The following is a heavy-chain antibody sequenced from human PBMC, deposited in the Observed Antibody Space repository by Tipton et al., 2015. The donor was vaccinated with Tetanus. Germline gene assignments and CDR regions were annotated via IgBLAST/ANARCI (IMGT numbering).Heavy chain of an antibody. CDR2: IYYTDYT. CDR3: ARGLPREPFYLDY. V-gene: IGHV4-31*03. CDR1: GASINAGGYL. Sequence: TLSLTCTVSGASINAGGYLWTWVRQHPGKGLERIGHIYYTDYTSYTPSLDSRVRTSVNTSKNFFSLRLTSVTAADTAVYFCARGLPREPFYLDYWGQGQQVIVSS. J-gene: IGHJ4*02. D-gene: IGHD1-26*01.